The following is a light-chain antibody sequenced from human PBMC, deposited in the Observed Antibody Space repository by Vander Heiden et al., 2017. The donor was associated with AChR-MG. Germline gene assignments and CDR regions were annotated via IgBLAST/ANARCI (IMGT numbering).Light chain of an antibody. J-gene: IGLJ2*01. Sequence: SALTQPPSVSGSPGQSVTISCTGTSRDVGSYNRVSCYQQPPGKAPKLMIYEVSNRPSGVPDRFSGSKSGNTASRTISGLQAEDEADYYCNSYTSYSTFVFGGGTKTDRP. V-gene: IGLV2-18*02. CDR2: EVS. CDR3: NSYTSYSTFV. CDR1: SRDVGSYNR.